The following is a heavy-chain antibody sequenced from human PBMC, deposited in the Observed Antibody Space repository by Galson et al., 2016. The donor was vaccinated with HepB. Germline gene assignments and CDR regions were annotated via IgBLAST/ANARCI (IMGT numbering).Heavy chain of an antibody. J-gene: IGHJ4*02. CDR1: GGSISNYY. CDR2: IYTSGST. Sequence: SETLSLTCTVSGGSISNYYWSWIRQPAGKGLEWIGHIYTSGSTNYNPSLKSRVTMSVDTSKNQFSLKLSPVTAADTAVYYCARDLYSYGYRNYFDYWGQGTLVTVSS. V-gene: IGHV4-4*07. CDR3: ARDLYSYGYRNYFDY. D-gene: IGHD5-18*01.